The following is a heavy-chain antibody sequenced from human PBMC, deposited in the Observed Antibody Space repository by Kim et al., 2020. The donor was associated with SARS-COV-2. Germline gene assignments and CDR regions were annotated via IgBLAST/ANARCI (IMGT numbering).Heavy chain of an antibody. CDR2: IRNKAKSYAT. CDR1: GFIFSGSS. CDR3: AKMADDI. J-gene: IGHJ3*02. V-gene: IGHV3-73*01. D-gene: IGHD2-8*01. Sequence: VGSLRLSCAASGFIFSGSSMHWVRQASGKGLEWIGRIRNKAKSYATTYAPSVKGRFTISSDDSKNTAYLQMNSLKIEDTAVYYCAKMADDICGQG.